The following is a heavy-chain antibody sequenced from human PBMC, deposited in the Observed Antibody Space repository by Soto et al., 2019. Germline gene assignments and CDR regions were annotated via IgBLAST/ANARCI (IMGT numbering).Heavy chain of an antibody. CDR3: AREGQLLWFGELLPDAFDI. D-gene: IGHD3-10*01. CDR2: IYYSGST. CDR1: GGSISSGGYY. Sequence: LSLTCTVSGGSISSGGYYWSWIRQHPGKGLEWIGYIYYSGSTYYNPSLKSRVTISVDTSKNQFSLKLSSVTAADTAVYYCAREGQLLWFGELLPDAFDIWGQGTMVTVSS. J-gene: IGHJ3*02. V-gene: IGHV4-31*03.